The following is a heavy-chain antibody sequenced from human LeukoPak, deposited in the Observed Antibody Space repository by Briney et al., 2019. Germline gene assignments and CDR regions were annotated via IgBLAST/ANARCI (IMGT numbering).Heavy chain of an antibody. CDR1: GGSISGYY. Sequence: PSETLSLTCTVFGGSISGYYWSWMRQPAGKGLEWIGRVYTSGETNYNPSLLSRVTMSLDTSKNQLSLQLTSVSAADTAVYYCTRGTQGVGSYWGQGTLVTVSS. D-gene: IGHD1-1*01. CDR2: VYTSGET. V-gene: IGHV4-4*07. CDR3: TRGTQGVGSY. J-gene: IGHJ4*02.